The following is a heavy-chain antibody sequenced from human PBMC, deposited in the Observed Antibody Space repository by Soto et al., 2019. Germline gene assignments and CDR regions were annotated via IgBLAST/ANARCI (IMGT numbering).Heavy chain of an antibody. J-gene: IGHJ4*02. D-gene: IGHD2-2*01. CDR1: GGTFSSYA. V-gene: IGHV1-69*01. CDR2: IIPIFGTA. CDR3: ARSRDIVVVPAATRQKQLWTYFDY. Sequence: QVQLVQSGAEVKKPGSSVKVSCKASGGTFSSYAISWVRQAPGQGLEWMGGIIPIFGTANYAQKFQGRVTITADESTSTAYMELSSLRSEDTAVYYCARSRDIVVVPAATRQKQLWTYFDYWGQGTLVTVSS.